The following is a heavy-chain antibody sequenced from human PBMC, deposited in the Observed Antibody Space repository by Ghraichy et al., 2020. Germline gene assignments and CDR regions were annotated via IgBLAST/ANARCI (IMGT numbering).Heavy chain of an antibody. CDR1: GDSISTTHYY. V-gene: IGHV4-39*01. J-gene: IGHJ4*02. CDR3: SRHPLTTVYVWENS. D-gene: IGHD4-17*01. Sequence: SETLSLTCTVSGDSISTTHYYWDWIRQPPGKGLEWIGSMYYSGGSDYNPSLKSRVTMSVDTSKNQFSLKLTSVTAADTAVYYCSRHPLTTVYVWENSWGQGILVSVSS. CDR2: MYYSGGS.